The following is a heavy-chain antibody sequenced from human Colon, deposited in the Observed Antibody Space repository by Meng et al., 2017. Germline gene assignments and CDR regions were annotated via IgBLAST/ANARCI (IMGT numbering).Heavy chain of an antibody. V-gene: IGHV4-61*01. CDR1: GGSVISNSYY. Sequence: VQRPGSGPGRVRPSETLSLTCTVSGGSVISNSYYWSWIRQPPGKGLEWIGFIYYSGSTNYNPSLKSRVTISVDTSKNQFSLKVSSVTAADTAVYYCARDSGYDKNWFDPWGQGTLVTVSS. J-gene: IGHJ5*02. D-gene: IGHD5-12*01. CDR3: ARDSGYDKNWFDP. CDR2: IYYSGST.